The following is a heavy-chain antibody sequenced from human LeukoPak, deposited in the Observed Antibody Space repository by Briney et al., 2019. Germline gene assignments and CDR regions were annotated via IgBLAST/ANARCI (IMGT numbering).Heavy chain of an antibody. CDR1: CFWLGTSGMC. D-gene: IGHD6-13*01. CDR3: ARAGIAAAGTPDY. J-gene: IGHJ4*02. CDR2: IDWDDDK. V-gene: IGHV2-70*11. Sequence: SGPAQAKLTHPLTLSFTFSCFWLGTSGMCVSWIRQPPGKALEWLARIDWDDDKYYSTSLKTRLTISKDTSKNQVVLTMTNMDPVHTCTYYCARAGIAAAGTPDYWGQGTLVTVSS.